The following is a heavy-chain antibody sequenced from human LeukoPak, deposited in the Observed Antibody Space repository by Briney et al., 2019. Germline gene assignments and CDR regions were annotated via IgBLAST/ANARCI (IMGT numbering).Heavy chain of an antibody. CDR3: AGGSPLIWFGEPYDGDAFDI. D-gene: IGHD3-10*01. Sequence: SETLSLTCTVSGGSISSSSYYWGWIRQPPGKGLEWIGSIYYSGSTYYNPSLKSRVTISVDTSKNQFSLKLSSVTAADTAVYYCAGGSPLIWFGEPYDGDAFDIWGQGTMVTVSS. CDR2: IYYSGST. J-gene: IGHJ3*02. V-gene: IGHV4-39*07. CDR1: GGSISSSSYY.